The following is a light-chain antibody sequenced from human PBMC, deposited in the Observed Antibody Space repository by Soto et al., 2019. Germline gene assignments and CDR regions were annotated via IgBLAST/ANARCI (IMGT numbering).Light chain of an antibody. V-gene: IGKV1-39*01. J-gene: IGKJ1*01. CDR1: QSISSY. CDR2: AAS. CDR3: QQSYRTPPT. Sequence: DIQMTQSPSSLSASVGDRVTITCRASQSISSYLNWYQQKPGKAPKLLIYAASSLQSGVPSRFSGSGSGTDFALTISSLQPEDFATYYGQQSYRTPPTFGRGTKVEIK.